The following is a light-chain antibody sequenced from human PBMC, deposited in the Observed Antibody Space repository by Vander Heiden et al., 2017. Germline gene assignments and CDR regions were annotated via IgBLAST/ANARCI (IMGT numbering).Light chain of an antibody. CDR3: QSADSSGTCWV. Sequence: YELTQPPSASESPGQTARLTWSRDTLPKQYADWHQQKPGQAPGLMIYKDSERPSGIPERVSGASSGTTVTLTISGVQAEDEADYDCQSADSSGTCWVVGGGTKLTGL. V-gene: IGLV3-25*03. J-gene: IGLJ3*02. CDR1: TLPKQY. CDR2: KDS.